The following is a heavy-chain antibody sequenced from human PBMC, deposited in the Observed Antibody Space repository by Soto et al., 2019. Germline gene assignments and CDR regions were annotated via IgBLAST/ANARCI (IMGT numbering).Heavy chain of an antibody. Sequence: GASVKVSCKASGYTFTGYYMHWVRQAPGQGLEWMGWINPNSGGTNYAQKFQGRVTMTRDTSISTAYMELSRLRSDDTAVYYCARGALGYCSSTSCYTGLRGLFDYSGQGTLVTVSS. V-gene: IGHV1-2*02. CDR2: INPNSGGT. D-gene: IGHD2-2*02. J-gene: IGHJ4*02. CDR1: GYTFTGYY. CDR3: ARGALGYCSSTSCYTGLRGLFDY.